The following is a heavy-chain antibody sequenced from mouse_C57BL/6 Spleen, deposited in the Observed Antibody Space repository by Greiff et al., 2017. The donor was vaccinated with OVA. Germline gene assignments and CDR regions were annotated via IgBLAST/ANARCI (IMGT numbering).Heavy chain of an antibody. CDR1: GFTFSDYY. V-gene: IGHV5-16*01. CDR2: INYDGSST. Sequence: EVKLVESEGGLVQPGSSMKLSCTASGFTFSDYYMAWVRQVPEKGLEWVANINYDGSSTYYLDSLKSRFIISRDNAKNILYLQMSSLKSEDTATYYCARAYYSNSGFDYWGQGTTLTVSS. J-gene: IGHJ2*01. CDR3: ARAYYSNSGFDY. D-gene: IGHD2-5*01.